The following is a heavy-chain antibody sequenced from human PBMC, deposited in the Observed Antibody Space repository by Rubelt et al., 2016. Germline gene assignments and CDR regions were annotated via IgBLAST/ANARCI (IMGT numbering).Heavy chain of an antibody. V-gene: IGHV4-39*01. J-gene: IGHJ5*02. CDR2: IYYSGST. CDR3: ARQRAVAGTRWFDP. Sequence: QLQLQESGPGLVKPSETLSLTCTVSGGSISSSSYYWGWIRQPPGKGLEWIGSIYYSGSTYYNPFVRGRVTISVDTSKNQFSLKRSSVTAADTAVYYCARQRAVAGTRWFDPWGQGTLVTVSS. CDR1: GGSISSSSYY. D-gene: IGHD6-19*01.